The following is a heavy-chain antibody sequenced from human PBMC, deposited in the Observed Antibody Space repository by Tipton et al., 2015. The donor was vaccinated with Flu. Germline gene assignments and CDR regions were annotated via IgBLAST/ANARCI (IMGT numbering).Heavy chain of an antibody. CDR1: GYSISSGYY. Sequence: LRLSCAVSGYSISSGYYWGWIRQPPGKGLEWIGSVFHTGNTYYNPSLKTRVSTSVDTSRNQFSLKLNSVTAADTAVYYCARDPLDTAMFSGAVGATAIGFAYWGQGTLVTVSS. J-gene: IGHJ4*02. D-gene: IGHD5-18*01. CDR3: ARDPLDTAMFSGAVGATAIGFAY. V-gene: IGHV4-38-2*02. CDR2: VFHTGNT.